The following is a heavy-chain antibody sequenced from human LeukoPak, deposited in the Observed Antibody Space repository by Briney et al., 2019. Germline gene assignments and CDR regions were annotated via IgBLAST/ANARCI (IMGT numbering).Heavy chain of an antibody. Sequence: GGSLRLSCAASGFTFSSYWMNWVRQAPGKGLEWVSAISGSGGSTYYADSVKGRFTISRDNSKNTLYLQMNSLRAEDTAVYYCAKGRVYGNYYDYWGQGTLVTVSS. CDR2: ISGSGGST. J-gene: IGHJ4*02. CDR3: AKGRVYGNYYDY. D-gene: IGHD4-17*01. CDR1: GFTFSSYW. V-gene: IGHV3-23*01.